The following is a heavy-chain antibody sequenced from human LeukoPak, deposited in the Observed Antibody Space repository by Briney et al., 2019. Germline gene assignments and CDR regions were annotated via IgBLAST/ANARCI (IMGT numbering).Heavy chain of an antibody. CDR2: INSDGSST. D-gene: IGHD3-10*02. V-gene: IGHV3-74*01. Sequence: GGSLRLSCAASGFTFSSHWMHWVRQAPGKGLVWVSRINSDGSSTSYADSVKGRFTISRDNAKNSLYLQMNSLRAEDTAVYYCAELGITMIGGVWGKGTTVTISS. CDR1: GFTFSSHW. J-gene: IGHJ6*04. CDR3: AELGITMIGGV.